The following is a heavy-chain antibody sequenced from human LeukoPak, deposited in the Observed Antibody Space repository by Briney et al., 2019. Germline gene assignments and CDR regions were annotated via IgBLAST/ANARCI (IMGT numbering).Heavy chain of an antibody. J-gene: IGHJ4*02. CDR2: IYYSGST. Sequence: PSETLSLTCTVSGGSISSYYWSWIRQPPGKGLEWIGYIYYSGSTYYNPSLKSRVTISVDTSKNQFSLKLSSVTAADTAVYYCARGYSSGYYFNYWGQGTLVTVSS. CDR1: GGSISSYY. V-gene: IGHV4-30-4*01. D-gene: IGHD3-22*01. CDR3: ARGYSSGYYFNY.